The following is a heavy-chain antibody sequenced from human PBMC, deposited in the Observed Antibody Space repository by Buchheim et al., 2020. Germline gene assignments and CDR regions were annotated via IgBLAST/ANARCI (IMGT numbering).Heavy chain of an antibody. CDR2: INTGAGT. J-gene: IGHJ6*02. CDR1: GFTFSSYA. CDR3: AKGYCINGVCYTKYGLDV. Sequence: EMQLLESGGGLVQPGGSLRLSCAASGFTFSSYAMSWVRQAPGKGLEWVSSINTGAGTYYADSVKGRFTVSRDNSKNTLSLQMNSLRAEDTALYYCAKGYCINGVCYTKYGLDVWGQGTT. D-gene: IGHD2-8*01. V-gene: IGHV3-23*01.